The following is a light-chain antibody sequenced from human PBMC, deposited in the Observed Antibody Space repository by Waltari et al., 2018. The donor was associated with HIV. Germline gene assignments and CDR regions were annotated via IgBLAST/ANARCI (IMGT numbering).Light chain of an antibody. CDR1: RSNVANNY. CDR2: DNN. V-gene: IGLV1-51*01. Sequence: QSVLTQPPSVSAAPGQKVTISCSGTRSNVANNYVSWYQQFPGTAPKLLIYDNNKRPSGSPDRSSGAKSGTSATLDITGLQTGDEADYYCGSWDSSLSGVVFGGGTKVTVL. J-gene: IGLJ2*01. CDR3: GSWDSSLSGVV.